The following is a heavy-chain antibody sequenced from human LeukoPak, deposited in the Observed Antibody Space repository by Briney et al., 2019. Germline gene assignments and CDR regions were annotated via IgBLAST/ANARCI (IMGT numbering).Heavy chain of an antibody. V-gene: IGHV3-30*04. D-gene: IGHD6-19*01. Sequence: PGGSLRLSCAASGFTFSSYAMHWVRQAPGKGLEWVAVISYDGSNKYYANSVKGRFTISRDNSKNTLYVQMNNLRAEDTAVYYCAKGFSSSGWWFFDYWGQGTLVAVSS. CDR1: GFTFSSYA. CDR3: AKGFSSSGWWFFDY. J-gene: IGHJ4*02. CDR2: ISYDGSNK.